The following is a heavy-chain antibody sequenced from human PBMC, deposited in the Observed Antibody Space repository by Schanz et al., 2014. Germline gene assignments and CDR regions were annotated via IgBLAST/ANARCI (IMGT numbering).Heavy chain of an antibody. D-gene: IGHD6-6*01. CDR1: GVSIGGYY. CDR3: ARVGRSSSSPHGSSGDY. CDR2: IYFNGIT. Sequence: QVQLQESGPGLVKPSETLSLTCTVSGVSIGGYYWSWIRQHPGKGLEWIGYIYFNGITYYKPSLKARLIISVDTSKNQFSLKLSSVTAADTAVYYCARVGRSSSSPHGSSGDYWGQGTLVTVSS. J-gene: IGHJ4*02. V-gene: IGHV4-31*02.